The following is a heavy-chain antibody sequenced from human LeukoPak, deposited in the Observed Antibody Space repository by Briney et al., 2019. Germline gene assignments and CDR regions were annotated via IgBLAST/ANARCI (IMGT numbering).Heavy chain of an antibody. V-gene: IGHV4-34*01. J-gene: IGHJ4*02. D-gene: IGHD1-14*01. CDR1: GESFNDHY. CDR3: ARSLTGTYGFAF. Sequence: TPSETLSLTCAVYGESFNDHYWNWIRQPPGKGLEWIGEINHLGGTNYNPSLKSRVALSVDTSKNQFSLRLNSVNDADTATYYCARSLTGTYGFAFWSQGTPVLVST. CDR2: INHLGGT.